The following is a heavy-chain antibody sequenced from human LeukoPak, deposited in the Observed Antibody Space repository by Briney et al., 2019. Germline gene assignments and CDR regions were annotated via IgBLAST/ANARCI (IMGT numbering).Heavy chain of an antibody. D-gene: IGHD3-22*01. V-gene: IGHV3-33*01. Sequence: GGSLRLSCAASGFIFSSYGMHWVRQAPGKGLEWVAVAYHDEWPGNSKYYVDSVKGRSTVSRGNSKNTLYLQMSSLRAGDTAVYYCATGSGYYYDHWGQGTLVTVSS. J-gene: IGHJ4*02. CDR3: ATGSGYYYDH. CDR2: AYHDEWPGNSK. CDR1: GFIFSSYG.